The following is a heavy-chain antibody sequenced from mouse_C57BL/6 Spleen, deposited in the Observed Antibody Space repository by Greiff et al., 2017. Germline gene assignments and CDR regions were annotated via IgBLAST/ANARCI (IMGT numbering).Heavy chain of an antibody. CDR3: TKMGTVVATDFDY. V-gene: IGHV14-4*01. D-gene: IGHD1-1*01. CDR2: IDPENGDT. CDR1: GFNIKDDY. J-gene: IGHJ2*01. Sequence: VQLKESGAELVRPGASVKLSCTASGFNIKDDYMHWVKQRPEQGLEWIGWIDPENGDTEYASKFQGKATITADTSSNTAYLQLSSLTSEDTAVYYCTKMGTVVATDFDYWGQGTTLTVSS.